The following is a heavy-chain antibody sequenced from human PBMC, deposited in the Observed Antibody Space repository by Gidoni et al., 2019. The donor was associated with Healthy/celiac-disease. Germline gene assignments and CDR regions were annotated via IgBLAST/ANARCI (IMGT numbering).Heavy chain of an antibody. CDR1: GFTFSSYD. CDR3: ARAGYCSSTSCYEGHGMDV. CDR2: IGTAGDP. Sequence: EVQLVESGGGLVQPGGSLRLSCAASGFTFSSYDMHWVRQATGKGLEWVSAIGTAGDPYYPGSVKGRFTISRENAKNSLYLQMNSLRAGDTAVYYCARAGYCSSTSCYEGHGMDVWGQGTTVTVSS. V-gene: IGHV3-13*05. D-gene: IGHD2-2*03. J-gene: IGHJ6*02.